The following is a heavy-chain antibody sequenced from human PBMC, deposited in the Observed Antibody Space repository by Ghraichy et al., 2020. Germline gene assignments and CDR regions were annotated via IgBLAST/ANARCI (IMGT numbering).Heavy chain of an antibody. Sequence: GESLNISCKGSGYSFTSYWISWVRQMPGKGLEWMGRIDPSDSYTNYSPSFQGHVTISADKSISTAYLQWSSLKASDTAMYYCARRGYCSGGSCGKPDNWFDPWGQGTLVTVSS. CDR1: GYSFTSYW. D-gene: IGHD2-15*01. J-gene: IGHJ5*02. CDR2: IDPSDSYT. V-gene: IGHV5-10-1*01. CDR3: ARRGYCSGGSCGKPDNWFDP.